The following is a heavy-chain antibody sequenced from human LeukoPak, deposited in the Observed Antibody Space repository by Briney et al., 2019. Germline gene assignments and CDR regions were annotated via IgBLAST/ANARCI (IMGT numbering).Heavy chain of an antibody. Sequence: ASVKVSCKASGYTFTSYGISWVRQAPGQGLEWMGWISAYNGNTNYAQKLQGRVTMTTDTSTSTAYMELRSLRFDDTAVYYCARLYYDSSGYSNYFDYWGQGTLVTVSS. J-gene: IGHJ4*02. CDR2: ISAYNGNT. CDR1: GYTFTSYG. V-gene: IGHV1-18*01. D-gene: IGHD3-22*01. CDR3: ARLYYDSSGYSNYFDY.